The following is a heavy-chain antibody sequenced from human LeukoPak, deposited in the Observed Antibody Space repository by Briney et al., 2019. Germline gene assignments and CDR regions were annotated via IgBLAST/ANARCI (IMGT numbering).Heavy chain of an antibody. J-gene: IGHJ4*02. Sequence: GSSVKVSCKASGGTFSSYAISWVRQAPGQGLEWMGGIIPIFGTANYAQKFQGRVTITADESTSTAYMELSSLRSEDTAVYYCARVLWAYCSSTSCPPESDYWGQGTLVTVSS. CDR1: GGTFSSYA. V-gene: IGHV1-69*01. CDR2: IIPIFGTA. D-gene: IGHD2-2*01. CDR3: ARVLWAYCSSTSCPPESDY.